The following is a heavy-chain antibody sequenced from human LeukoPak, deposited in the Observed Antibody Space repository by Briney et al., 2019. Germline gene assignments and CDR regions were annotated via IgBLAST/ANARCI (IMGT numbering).Heavy chain of an antibody. CDR2: ISHSGNT. Sequence: PSQTLSLTCTVSGGSISSAPYYWSWIRQRPGKGLEWMGYISHSGNTYYNPSLKSRLNISADTSRNQFSLKLRSVTAADTALYFCAREGYCYDSSGPIDYWGQGTRVTVSS. CDR1: GGSISSAPYY. D-gene: IGHD3-22*01. J-gene: IGHJ4*02. V-gene: IGHV4-31*03. CDR3: AREGYCYDSSGPIDY.